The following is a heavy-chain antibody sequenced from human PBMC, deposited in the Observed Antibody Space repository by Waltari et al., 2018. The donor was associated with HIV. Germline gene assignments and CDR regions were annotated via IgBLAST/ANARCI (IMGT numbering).Heavy chain of an antibody. CDR3: AREGAQGSARIKGKSYNWFDP. CDR2: IYYSGST. Sequence: QVQLQESGPGLVKPSQTLSRPCTVSGGTISSGGYYWSWIRQPPGKGLEWIGYIYYSGSTYYNPSLKSRVTISVDTSKNQFSLKLSSVTAADTAVYYCAREGAQGSARIKGKSYNWFDPWGQGTLVTVSS. CDR1: GGTISSGGYY. V-gene: IGHV4-31*03. D-gene: IGHD5-18*01. J-gene: IGHJ5*02.